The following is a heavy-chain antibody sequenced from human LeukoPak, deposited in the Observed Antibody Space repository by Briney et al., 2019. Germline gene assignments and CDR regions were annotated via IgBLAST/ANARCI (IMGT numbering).Heavy chain of an antibody. D-gene: IGHD3-22*01. CDR2: IRNDGSNK. CDR3: ARPDSSGYYSRGYFDY. Sequence: GGSLRLSCAASGFIFGSYGMHWVRQAPGKGLECVAFIRNDGSNKYYADSVKGRFTISRDNSKNTLYLQMNSLRAEDTAVYYCARPDSSGYYSRGYFDYWGQGTLVTVSS. CDR1: GFIFGSYG. J-gene: IGHJ4*02. V-gene: IGHV3-30*02.